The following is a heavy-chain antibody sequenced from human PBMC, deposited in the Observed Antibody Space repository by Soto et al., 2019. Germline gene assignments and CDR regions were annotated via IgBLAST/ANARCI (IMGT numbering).Heavy chain of an antibody. Sequence: EMQLVESGGGLVQPGGSLRLSCAASGVTFSSFSMNWVRQAPGKGLEWLSYISSRSNAIYYADSVKGRLTSSRDNANNALYLQLNSLRAEDTAVYYCARGPGVTDLYYYYYMDVWGKGTTVTVSS. CDR2: ISSRSNAI. D-gene: IGHD2-21*02. CDR1: GVTFSSFS. V-gene: IGHV3-48*01. J-gene: IGHJ6*03. CDR3: ARGPGVTDLYYYYYMDV.